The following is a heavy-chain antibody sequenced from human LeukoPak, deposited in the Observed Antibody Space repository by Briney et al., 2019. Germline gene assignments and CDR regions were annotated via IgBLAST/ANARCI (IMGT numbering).Heavy chain of an antibody. CDR3: ARAATSFGVAFPAS. J-gene: IGHJ5*02. CDR2: INPNSGGT. CDR1: GYTFTGYY. Sequence: ASVKVSCKASGYTFTGYYMHWVRHAPGQGLEWMGWINPNSGGTNYAQKFQGRVTLTRDMSTRTVYMELSSLRSEDTAVYYCARAATSFGVAFPASWGQGTLVTVSS. D-gene: IGHD3-3*01. V-gene: IGHV1-2*02.